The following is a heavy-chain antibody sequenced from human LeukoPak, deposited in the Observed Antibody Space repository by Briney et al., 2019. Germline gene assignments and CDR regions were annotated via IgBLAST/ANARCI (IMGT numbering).Heavy chain of an antibody. CDR3: AGPLGYCTSTSCYTPFDY. CDR2: ISRSGSYI. CDR1: GFSFSSFG. Sequence: PGESLRLACEASGFSFSSFGMNWVRQAPGKGLEWVSSISRSGSYIYYADSVKGRFTISRDNPKNLLFLQMNSLRADDTAVYYCAGPLGYCTSTSCYTPFDYWGQGTLVTVSS. V-gene: IGHV3-21*01. J-gene: IGHJ4*02. D-gene: IGHD2-2*02.